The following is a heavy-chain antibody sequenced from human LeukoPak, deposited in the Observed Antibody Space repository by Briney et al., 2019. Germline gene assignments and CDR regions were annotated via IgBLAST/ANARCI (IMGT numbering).Heavy chain of an antibody. D-gene: IGHD3-16*01. CDR3: ARFGVDYDMDV. V-gene: IGHV4-59*11. J-gene: IGHJ6*02. CDR2: IHYSGRP. CDR1: GGSISGHY. Sequence: SETLSLTCTVSGGSISGHYWTWIRQPPGKGLEWIGQIHYSGRPDYNPSLKSRVTISVDTSKNQLSLKVTSVTGADRAVYYCARFGVDYDMDVWGQGTTVTVSS.